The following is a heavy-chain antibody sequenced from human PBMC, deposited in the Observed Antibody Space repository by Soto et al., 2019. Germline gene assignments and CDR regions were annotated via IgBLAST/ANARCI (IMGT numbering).Heavy chain of an antibody. CDR3: ARGDSTDCSNGVCSFFYNHDMDV. CDR2: INPESGGT. J-gene: IGHJ6*02. Sequence: ASVKVSCKASGYSFTDYHIHWVRQAPGQGLEWLGRINPESGGTSTAQKFQGWVTMTTDTSISTASMELTRLTSDDTAIYYCARGDSTDCSNGVCSFFYNHDMDVWGQGTTVTVSS. CDR1: GYSFTDYH. D-gene: IGHD2-8*01. V-gene: IGHV1-2*04.